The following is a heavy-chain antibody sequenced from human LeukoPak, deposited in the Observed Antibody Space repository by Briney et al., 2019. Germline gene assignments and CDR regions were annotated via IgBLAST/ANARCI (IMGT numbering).Heavy chain of an antibody. V-gene: IGHV3-23*01. Sequence: GGSLRLSCAASGFTFSSYAMSWVRQAPGKGLERVSAISGSGGSAYYADSVKGRFTISRDNSKNTLYLQMNSLRAEDTAVYYCAKGGIAVADYFDYWGQGTLVTVSS. J-gene: IGHJ4*02. CDR1: GFTFSSYA. D-gene: IGHD6-19*01. CDR3: AKGGIAVADYFDY. CDR2: ISGSGGSA.